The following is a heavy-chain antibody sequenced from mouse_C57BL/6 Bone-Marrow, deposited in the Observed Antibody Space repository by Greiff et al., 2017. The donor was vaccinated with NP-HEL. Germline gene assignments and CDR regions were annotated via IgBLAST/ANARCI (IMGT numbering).Heavy chain of an antibody. V-gene: IGHV1-7*01. D-gene: IGHD1-1*01. CDR3: ARSITTVTWYFDV. CDR1: GYTFTSYW. Sequence: QVQLKESGAELAKPGASVKLSCKASGYTFTSYWMHWVKQRPGQGLEWIGYINPSSGYTKYNQKFKDKATLTADKSSSTAYMQLSSLTYEDSAVYYCARSITTVTWYFDVWGTVTTVTVSS. J-gene: IGHJ1*03. CDR2: INPSSGYT.